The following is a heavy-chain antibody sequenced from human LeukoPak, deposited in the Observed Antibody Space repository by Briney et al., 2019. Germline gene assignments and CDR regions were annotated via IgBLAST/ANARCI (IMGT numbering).Heavy chain of an antibody. CDR2: ITRDGSST. Sequence: GGSLRLSCAASGFTFSSSWMHWVRQARGKGLVWVSRITRDGSSTTYADSVKGRFTTSRDNAKNTLYLQMNSLRAEDTAVYYCARDSVVIGWSHRRYYYMDVWGKGTTVTVSS. CDR1: GFTFSSSW. D-gene: IGHD2-15*01. J-gene: IGHJ6*03. V-gene: IGHV3-74*01. CDR3: ARDSVVIGWSHRRYYYMDV.